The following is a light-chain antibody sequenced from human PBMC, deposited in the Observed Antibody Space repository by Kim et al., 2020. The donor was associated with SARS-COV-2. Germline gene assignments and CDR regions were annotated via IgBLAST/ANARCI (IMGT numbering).Light chain of an antibody. CDR2: DNN. Sequence: QAVVTQPPSVSAAPGQKVTISCSGSSSNIGNNYVSWYQQLPGTAPKLLIYDNNKRPSGIPDRFSGSKSGTSATLGITGLQTGDEADYYCGTWDSSLSAWVCGGGTQLTVL. J-gene: IGLJ3*02. CDR1: SSNIGNNY. V-gene: IGLV1-51*01. CDR3: GTWDSSLSAWV.